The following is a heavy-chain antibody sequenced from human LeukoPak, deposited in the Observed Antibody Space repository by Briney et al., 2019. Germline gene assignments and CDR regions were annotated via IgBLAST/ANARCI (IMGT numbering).Heavy chain of an antibody. V-gene: IGHV1-18*01. CDR1: GYTFTSYG. CDR2: ISAYNGNT. D-gene: IGHD3-10*01. J-gene: IGHJ4*02. Sequence: GASVKVSCKASGYTFTSYGISWVRQAPGQGLEWMGWISAYNGNTNYAQKLQGRVTMTTDTSTSTAYMELRSLRSDDTAVYYCARGRTVRGVIYFPDYWGQGTLVTVSS. CDR3: ARGRTVRGVIYFPDY.